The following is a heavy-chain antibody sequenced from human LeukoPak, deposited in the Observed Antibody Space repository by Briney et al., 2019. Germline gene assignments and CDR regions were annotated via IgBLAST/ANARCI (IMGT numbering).Heavy chain of an antibody. D-gene: IGHD6-13*01. V-gene: IGHV4-59*12. Sequence: PSETLSLTSTVYGGSISSYYWSWIRQPPGKGLVWIGYIYCRGNTNYNHSRESRVTISADTTKNLFSLRLSSVTAADTALYYCPGGEAAASSHDYWGQGTLVTVSS. CDR2: IYCRGNT. J-gene: IGHJ4*02. CDR3: PGGEAAASSHDY. CDR1: GGSISSYY.